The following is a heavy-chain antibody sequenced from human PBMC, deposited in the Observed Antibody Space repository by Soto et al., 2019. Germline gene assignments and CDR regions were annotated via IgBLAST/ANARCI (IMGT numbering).Heavy chain of an antibody. CDR1: GGTFSSYA. Sequence: QVQLVQSGAEVKKPGSSVKVSCKASGGTFSSYAISWVRQAPGQGLEWMGGIIPIFGTADYAEKFQGRVAITADASTSTAYMALSSLRSEDTAVYYCASAWGPSYYSGMDVWGQGTTVTVSS. D-gene: IGHD3-16*01. J-gene: IGHJ6*02. CDR3: ASAWGPSYYSGMDV. V-gene: IGHV1-69*12. CDR2: IIPIFGTA.